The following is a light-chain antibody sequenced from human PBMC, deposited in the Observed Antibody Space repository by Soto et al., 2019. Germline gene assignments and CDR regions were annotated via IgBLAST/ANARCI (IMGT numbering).Light chain of an antibody. J-gene: IGLJ3*02. CDR1: SSDVGGYNY. CDR2: EVS. V-gene: IGLV2-14*01. Sequence: SALTQPASVSGSPGQTITISCTGTSSDVGGYNYLSWYQQHPGKAPKVMIYEVSNRPSGVSNRFSGSKSGNTASLTISGLQAEDEADYFCSSYTTSGTPVFGGGTQLTVL. CDR3: SSYTTSGTPV.